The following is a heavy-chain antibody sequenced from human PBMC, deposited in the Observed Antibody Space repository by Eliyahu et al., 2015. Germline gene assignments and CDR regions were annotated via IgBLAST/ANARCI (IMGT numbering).Heavy chain of an antibody. CDR2: LSHSRGTT. V-gene: IGHV3-23*01. Sequence: EVQLLQSGGGLVQPGESLRLSCAASAFSLNNYALSWVRQAPGKGLEWVSSLSHSRGTTDYAESVKGRFTISRDHSNNMLYLQINGLRADDTAVYYWAILPVPPTGFDYWGQGALVTVSS. J-gene: IGHJ4*02. CDR3: AILPVPPTGFDY. CDR1: AFSLNNYA. D-gene: IGHD3-3*01.